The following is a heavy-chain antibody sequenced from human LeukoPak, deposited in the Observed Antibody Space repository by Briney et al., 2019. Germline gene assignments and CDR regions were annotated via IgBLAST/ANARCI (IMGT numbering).Heavy chain of an antibody. CDR3: ARGGYSSSSYFYYYMDV. CDR1: EFSVGSNY. D-gene: IGHD6-6*01. V-gene: IGHV3-21*06. CDR2: ISSSSSNI. J-gene: IGHJ6*03. Sequence: PGGSLRLSCAASEFSVGSNYMTWVRQAPGKGLEWVSYISSSSSNIYDADSMKGRFTLSRDNTKNSLYLQMNSLRDEDTAVYYCARGGYSSSSYFYYYMDVWGKGTTVTISS.